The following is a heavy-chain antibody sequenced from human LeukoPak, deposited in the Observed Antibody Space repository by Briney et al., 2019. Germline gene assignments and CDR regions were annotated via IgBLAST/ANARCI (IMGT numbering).Heavy chain of an antibody. CDR3: ARDNSPAGLFDY. J-gene: IGHJ4*02. CDR1: GLTFSSYG. D-gene: IGHD4-23*01. V-gene: IGHV3-33*01. CDR2: IWYDGSNK. Sequence: GGSLRLSCAASGLTFSSYGMHWVRQAPGKGLEWVAVIWYDGSNKYYADSVKGRFTISRDNSKNTLYLQMNSLRAEDTAVYYCARDNSPAGLFDYWGQGTLVTVSS.